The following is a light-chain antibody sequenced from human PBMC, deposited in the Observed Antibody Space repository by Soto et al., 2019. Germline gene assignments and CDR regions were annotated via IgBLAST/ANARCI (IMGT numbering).Light chain of an antibody. Sequence: QSVLTQPASVSGSPGQSITISCTGTSSDVGGYNYVSWYQHHPGKAPRLMIYDVSNRPSGVFDRVSGSKSGNTASLTISGLQAEDESDYYCSSYTSSCTHVVFGGGTKVTVL. CDR1: SSDVGGYNY. CDR3: SSYTSSCTHVV. J-gene: IGLJ2*01. V-gene: IGLV2-14*03. CDR2: DVS.